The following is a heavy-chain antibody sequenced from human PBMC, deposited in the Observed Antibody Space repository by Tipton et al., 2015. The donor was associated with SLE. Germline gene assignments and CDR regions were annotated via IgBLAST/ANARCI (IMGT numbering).Heavy chain of an antibody. V-gene: IGHV4-39*01. CDR1: GFSISSSSYT. J-gene: IGHJ4*02. Sequence: TLSLTCTVSGFSISSSSYTWGWIRQPPGKGLEWIGSIYYSGSTYYNPSLKSRVTISVDTSKNQFSLKLSSVTAADTAVYYCARHDGGDYSPQGYWGQGTLVTVSS. CDR2: IYYSGST. D-gene: IGHD4-11*01. CDR3: ARHDGGDYSPQGY.